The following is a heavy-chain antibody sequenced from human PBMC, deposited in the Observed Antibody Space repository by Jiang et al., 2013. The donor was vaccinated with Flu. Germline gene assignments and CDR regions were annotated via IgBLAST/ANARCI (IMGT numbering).Heavy chain of an antibody. Sequence: GSGLVKPSETLSLTCTVSGGSISSSSYYWGWIRQPPGKGLEWIGSIYYSGSTYYNPSLKSRVTISVDTSKNQFSLKLSSVTAADTAVYYCARRAVVYYYDSSGYYSSYWYFDL. D-gene: IGHD3-22*01. CDR3: ARRAVVYYYDSSGYYSSYWYFDL. CDR2: IYYSGST. CDR1: GGSISSSSYY. J-gene: IGHJ2*01. V-gene: IGHV4-39*01.